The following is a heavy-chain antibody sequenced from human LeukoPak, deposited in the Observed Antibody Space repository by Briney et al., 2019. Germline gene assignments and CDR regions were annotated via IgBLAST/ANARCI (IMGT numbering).Heavy chain of an antibody. V-gene: IGHV4-59*01. CDR1: GGSISSYY. J-gene: IGHJ6*02. Sequence: SETLSPTCTVSGGSISSYYWSWIRQPPGKGLEWIGYIYYSGSTNYNPSLKSRVTISVDTSKNQFSLKLSSVTAADTAVYYCARDPYYYGMDVWAKGPRSPSP. CDR2: IYYSGST. CDR3: ARDPYYYGMDV.